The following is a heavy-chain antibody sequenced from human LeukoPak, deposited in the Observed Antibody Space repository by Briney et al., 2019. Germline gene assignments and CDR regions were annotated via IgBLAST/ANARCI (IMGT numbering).Heavy chain of an antibody. V-gene: IGHV3-23*01. CDR2: FSGGGDS. D-gene: IGHD2-15*01. Sequence: PGGSLRLSCAASGLTSGIYAMSWVRQAPGKGLEWVSAFSGGGDSFYADSVGGRLSISADRSRNILYLQMNSLRVEDTAVYYCGKEVERHFDLRYWGQGTPVTVSS. J-gene: IGHJ4*02. CDR3: GKEVERHFDLRY. CDR1: GLTSGIYA.